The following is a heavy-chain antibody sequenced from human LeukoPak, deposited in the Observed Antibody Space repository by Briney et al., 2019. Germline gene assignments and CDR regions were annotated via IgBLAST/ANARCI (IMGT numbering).Heavy chain of an antibody. D-gene: IGHD3-22*01. CDR3: AKDLTDRYYDSSGYSRWNYYYGMDV. Sequence: GGSLRLSCAASGFTFSSYAMSWVRQAPGKGLEWVSAISGSGGSTYYADSVKGRFTISRDNSKNTLYLQMNSLRAEDTAVYYCAKDLTDRYYDSSGYSRWNYYYGMDVWGQGTTVTVSS. CDR2: ISGSGGST. CDR1: GFTFSSYA. J-gene: IGHJ6*02. V-gene: IGHV3-23*01.